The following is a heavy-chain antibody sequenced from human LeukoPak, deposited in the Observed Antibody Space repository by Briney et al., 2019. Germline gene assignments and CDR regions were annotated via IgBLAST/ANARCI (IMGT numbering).Heavy chain of an antibody. J-gene: IGHJ4*02. CDR3: ARREGIEAAGTDY. V-gene: IGHV4-34*01. D-gene: IGHD6-13*01. Sequence: RPSETLSLTCAVHGGSISCYYWSWLRQTPGKGLEWIGEINHGGSTNYNPSLKSRVTISVDTSKKQFSLKLSSVAAADTAVYYCARREGIEAAGTDYWGQGTLVTVSS. CDR1: GGSISCYY. CDR2: INHGGST.